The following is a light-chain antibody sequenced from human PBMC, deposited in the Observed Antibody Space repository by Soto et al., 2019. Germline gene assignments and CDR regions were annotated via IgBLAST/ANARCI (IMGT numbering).Light chain of an antibody. CDR2: AAS. CDR3: QHSYRTPT. V-gene: IGKV1-39*01. Sequence: DIQMTQSPSSLSASVGERVTISCRASQSISSYLNWYQQIPGQAPKLLIYAASSLPTGVPARFSGSGSGTDFTLTISSLPHEYFATYYCQHSYRTPTFGQGTRLEIK. J-gene: IGKJ5*01. CDR1: QSISSY.